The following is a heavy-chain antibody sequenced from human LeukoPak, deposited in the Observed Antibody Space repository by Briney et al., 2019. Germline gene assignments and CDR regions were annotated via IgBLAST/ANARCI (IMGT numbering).Heavy chain of an antibody. J-gene: IGHJ4*02. D-gene: IGHD3-10*01. CDR3: AKDRVDGSGSQFES. V-gene: IGHV4-30-4*07. Sequence: SETLSLTCAVSGGSISRGGYFWSWIRQPPGKGLEWIAYISYSGNTYYNPSLKSRVTISVDTSKNQFSLKLSSVTADDTAVYYCAKDRVDGSGSQFESWGQGSLVIVSS. CDR2: ISYSGNT. CDR1: GGSISRGGYF.